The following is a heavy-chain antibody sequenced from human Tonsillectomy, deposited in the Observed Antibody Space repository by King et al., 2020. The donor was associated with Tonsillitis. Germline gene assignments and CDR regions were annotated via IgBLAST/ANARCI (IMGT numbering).Heavy chain of an antibody. CDR3: ARLYGGYCGGTRCYRYFDY. CDR1: GYSFTNYW. V-gene: IGHV5-51*01. J-gene: IGHJ4*02. Sequence: VQLVESGAEVKKPGESLKISCKGSGYSFTNYWIGWVRQMPGKGREWMGIIYPGDSDTTYSPSFQGQVTISADKSISTAYLQWNSLKASGTAMYYWARLYGGYCGGTRCYRYFDYWGQGTLVTVSS. D-gene: IGHD2-2*01. CDR2: IYPGDSDT.